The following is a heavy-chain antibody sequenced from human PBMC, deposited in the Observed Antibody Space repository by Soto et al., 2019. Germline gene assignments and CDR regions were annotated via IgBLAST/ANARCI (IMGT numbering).Heavy chain of an antibody. Sequence: QVQLQESGPGLAKPSGTLSLTCAVSGGSISSSNWWSWVRQSPSKGLEWVGEIYHNGSTNYNPSLKSRVTISVDKSKNQFSLELRSVTAAVTAVYYCARARGAIFGVVIRNWFDPLGQGTLVTVSS. D-gene: IGHD3-3*01. V-gene: IGHV4-4*02. J-gene: IGHJ5*02. CDR2: IYHNGST. CDR3: ARARGAIFGVVIRNWFDP. CDR1: GGSISSSNW.